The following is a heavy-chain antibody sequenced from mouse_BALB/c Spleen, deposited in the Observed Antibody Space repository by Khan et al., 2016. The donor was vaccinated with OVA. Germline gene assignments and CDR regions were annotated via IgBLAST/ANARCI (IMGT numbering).Heavy chain of an antibody. J-gene: IGHJ3*01. D-gene: IGHD1-1*01. CDR1: AYMFTSYW. V-gene: IGHV1-7*01. CDR2: INPSSGYT. CDR3: ARSGYGSLAY. Sequence: QVQLQQSGAELAKPGASVKMSCKASAYMFTSYWMNWVKQRPGQGLEWIGYINPSSGYTEYNQKFKDKATLTADKSSSTAYMQLSSLTSEDSAVYYCARSGYGSLAYWGQGTLVTVSA.